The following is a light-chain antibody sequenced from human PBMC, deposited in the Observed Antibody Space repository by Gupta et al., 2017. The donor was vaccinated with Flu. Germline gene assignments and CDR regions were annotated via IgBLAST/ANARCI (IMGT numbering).Light chain of an antibody. V-gene: IGLV2-14*03. CDR2: YVN. CDR1: SGDIGSDYY. Sequence: TSGDIGSDYYLTWYKQHPGKAPRRLIFYVNNRPSWVSNRFSGSKSGNTASLTMSGLQAEDEAHYYCRVYSGSSRLFGGGTKLTVL. CDR3: RVYSGSSRL. J-gene: IGLJ2*01.